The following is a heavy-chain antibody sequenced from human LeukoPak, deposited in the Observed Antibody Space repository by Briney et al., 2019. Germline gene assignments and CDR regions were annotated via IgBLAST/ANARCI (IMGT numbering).Heavy chain of an antibody. Sequence: PSETLSLTCAVSGYSISSGYYWGWIRQPPGKGLEWIGSIYHSGSTYYNPSLKSRVTISVDTSKNQFSLKLSSVTAADTAVYYCAREGRKVGSAAALFDYWGQGTLVTVSS. V-gene: IGHV4-38-2*02. D-gene: IGHD6-13*01. CDR2: IYHSGST. CDR3: AREGRKVGSAAALFDY. CDR1: GYSISSGYY. J-gene: IGHJ4*02.